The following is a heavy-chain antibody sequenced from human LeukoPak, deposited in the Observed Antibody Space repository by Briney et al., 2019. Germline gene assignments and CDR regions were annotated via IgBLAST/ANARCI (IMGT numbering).Heavy chain of an antibody. D-gene: IGHD1-26*01. V-gene: IGHV3-13*01. CDR1: GFTFSSYD. CDR2: IGTAGDT. J-gene: IGHJ4*02. Sequence: GGSLRLSCAASGFTFSSYDMHWVRQATGKGLEWVSAIGTAGDTYYADSVKGRSTISRENAKNSLFLQVNSLRVGDTAVYYCTRAVGATNLGFDYWGQGILVTVSP. CDR3: TRAVGATNLGFDY.